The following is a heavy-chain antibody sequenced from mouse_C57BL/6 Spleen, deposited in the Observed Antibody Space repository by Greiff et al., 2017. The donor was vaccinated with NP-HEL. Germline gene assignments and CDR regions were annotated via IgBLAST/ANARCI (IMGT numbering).Heavy chain of an antibody. V-gene: IGHV1-59*01. CDR3: ADGSRGYYAMDY. CDR2: IDPSDSYT. Sequence: VQLQQPGAELVRPGTSVKLSCKASGYTFTSYWMHWVKQRPGQGLEWIGVIDPSDSYTNYNQKFKGKATLTVDTSSSTAYMQLSSLTSEDSAVYYCADGSRGYYAMDYWGQGTSVTVSS. D-gene: IGHD1-1*01. J-gene: IGHJ4*01. CDR1: GYTFTSYW.